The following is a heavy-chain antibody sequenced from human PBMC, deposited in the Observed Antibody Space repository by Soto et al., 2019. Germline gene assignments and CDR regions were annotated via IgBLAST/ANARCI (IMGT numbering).Heavy chain of an antibody. D-gene: IGHD2-2*01. CDR2: IYYSGST. CDR1: GGSISSSSYY. Sequence: QLQLQESGPGLVKPSETLSLTCTVSGGSISSSSYYWGWIRQPPGKGLEWIGSIYYSGSTYYNPSLKSRVTTSVDTSKNQVSRKLSSVTAADTAVYYCATHPLGYCSSTSCGLVDYWGQGTLVTVSS. J-gene: IGHJ4*02. V-gene: IGHV4-39*01. CDR3: ATHPLGYCSSTSCGLVDY.